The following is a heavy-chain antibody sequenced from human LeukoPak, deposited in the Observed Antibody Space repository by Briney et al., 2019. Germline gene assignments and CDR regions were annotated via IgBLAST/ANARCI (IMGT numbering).Heavy chain of an antibody. D-gene: IGHD3-9*01. CDR1: GFTFSSYW. CDR2: INSDGSST. J-gene: IGHJ5*02. CDR3: AKDAPPVVLRYFDWLPQGWFDP. Sequence: GGSLRLSCAASGFTFSSYWMHWVRQAPGKGLVWVSRINSDGSSTSYADSVKGRFTISRDNAKNTLYLQMNSLRAEDTAVYYCAKDAPPVVLRYFDWLPQGWFDPWGQGTLVTVSS. V-gene: IGHV3-74*01.